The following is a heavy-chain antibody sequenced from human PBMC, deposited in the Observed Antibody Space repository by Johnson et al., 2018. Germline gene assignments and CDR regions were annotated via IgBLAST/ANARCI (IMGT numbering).Heavy chain of an antibody. CDR3: ARGQWLVPGYQYYMDV. J-gene: IGHJ6*03. V-gene: IGHV3-21*06. CDR2: IGAGSVHI. D-gene: IGHD6-19*01. CDR1: GFSFNVYS. Sequence: EVQLLESGGGLVKPGGSLRLSCEASGFSFNVYSMTWVRQAPGKGLEWVSFIGAGSVHIHYADSVRGRFTISRDNAKNSLYLQMSALRVEDTAIYFCARGQWLVPGYQYYMDVWGKGTTVTVSS.